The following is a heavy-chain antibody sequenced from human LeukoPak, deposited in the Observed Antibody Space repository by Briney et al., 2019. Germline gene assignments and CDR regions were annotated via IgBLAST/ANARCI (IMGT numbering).Heavy chain of an antibody. CDR2: INPSGGST. CDR1: GYTFTCYY. D-gene: IGHD1-26*01. J-gene: IGHJ4*02. V-gene: IGHV1-46*01. CDR3: ASGAPTKGGATHGSFDY. Sequence: ASVKVSCKASGYTFTCYYMHWVRQAPGQGLEWMGIINPSGGSTSYAQKFQGRVTMTRDMSTSTVYMELSSLRSEDTAVYYCASGAPTKGGATHGSFDYWGQGTLVTVSS.